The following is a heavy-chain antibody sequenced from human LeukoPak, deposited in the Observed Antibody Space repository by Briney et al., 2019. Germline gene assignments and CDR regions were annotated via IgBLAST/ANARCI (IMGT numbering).Heavy chain of an antibody. J-gene: IGHJ3*02. D-gene: IGHD4/OR15-4a*01. Sequence: GGSLRLSCAASGFTVSSDYMSWVRQAPGKGLEWVSVIYSGGSTYYADSVKGRFTISRDNSKNTLYLQMNSLRAEDTAVYYCARPYGVSDAFDIWGQGTMVTVSS. V-gene: IGHV3-66*02. CDR2: IYSGGST. CDR1: GFTVSSDY. CDR3: ARPYGVSDAFDI.